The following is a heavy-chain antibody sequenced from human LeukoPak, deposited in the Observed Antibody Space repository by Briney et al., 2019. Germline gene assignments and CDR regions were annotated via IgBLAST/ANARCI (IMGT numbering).Heavy chain of an antibody. V-gene: IGHV1-2*02. CDR3: ARSAGIVKRDY. CDR2: INPNSGGT. J-gene: IGHJ4*02. Sequence: ASVKVSCKASGYTFTDYYVHWVRQAPGQGLEWMGWINPNSGGTNSAQRFQGRVTMTRDTSISTAYMELSSLRSDDTAVYYCARSAGIVKRDYWGQGTLVTVSS. CDR1: GYTFTDYY. D-gene: IGHD1-26*01.